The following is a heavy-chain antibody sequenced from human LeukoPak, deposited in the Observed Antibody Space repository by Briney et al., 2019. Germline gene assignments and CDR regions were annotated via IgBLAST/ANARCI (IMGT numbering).Heavy chain of an antibody. V-gene: IGHV3-21*01. CDR1: GFTFSIYG. Sequence: PGGSLRLSCAASGFTFSIYGMNWVRQAPGKGLEWVSSISSSSNYIYYADSVKGRFTISRDNAKNPLYLQMNSLRAEDTAVYYCARAGPADYWGQGTLVTVSS. J-gene: IGHJ4*02. CDR2: ISSSSNYI. CDR3: ARAGPADY.